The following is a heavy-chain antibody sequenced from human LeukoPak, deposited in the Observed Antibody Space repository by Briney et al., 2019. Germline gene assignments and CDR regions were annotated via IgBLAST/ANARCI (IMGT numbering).Heavy chain of an antibody. J-gene: IGHJ3*02. CDR1: GGSISSYY. CDR2: IYYSGST. CDR3: ATLWRLGASTGEAFDI. D-gene: IGHD1-26*01. Sequence: SETLSLTCTVSGGSISSYYWSWIRQPPGKGLEWIGYIYYSGSTNYNPSVKSRVTMSVDTSKNQFSLKLNSVTAADTAVYYCATLWRLGASTGEAFDIWGQGTMVTVSS. V-gene: IGHV4-59*01.